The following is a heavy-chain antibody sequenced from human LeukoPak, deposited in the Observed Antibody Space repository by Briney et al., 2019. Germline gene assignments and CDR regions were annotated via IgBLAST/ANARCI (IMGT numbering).Heavy chain of an antibody. CDR2: ISSSGSTR. CDR3: ARDGHYYDSSGLMGY. CDR1: GFTFSDYY. J-gene: IGHJ4*02. V-gene: IGHV3-11*04. Sequence: PGGSLRLSCAASGFTFSDYYMSWIRQAPGKGLEWVSYISSSGSTRYYADSVKDRFTISRDNAKNSLYLQMNSLRAEDTAVYYCARDGHYYDSSGLMGYWGQGTLVTVSS. D-gene: IGHD3-22*01.